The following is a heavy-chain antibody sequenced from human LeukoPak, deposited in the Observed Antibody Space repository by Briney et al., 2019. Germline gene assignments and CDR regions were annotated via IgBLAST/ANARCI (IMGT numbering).Heavy chain of an antibody. Sequence: SETLSLTCTVSGGSISSSSYYWGWIRQPPGKGLEWIGSIYYSGSTYYNPSLKSRVTISVDTSKNQFSLKLSSVTAADTAVYYCARGSFVRAAAAGDANWFDPWGQGTLVTVSS. J-gene: IGHJ5*02. V-gene: IGHV4-39*07. CDR1: GGSISSSSYY. CDR2: IYYSGST. D-gene: IGHD6-13*01. CDR3: ARGSFVRAAAAGDANWFDP.